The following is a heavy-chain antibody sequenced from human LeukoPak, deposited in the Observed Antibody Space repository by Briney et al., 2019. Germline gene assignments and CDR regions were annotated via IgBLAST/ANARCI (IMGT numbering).Heavy chain of an antibody. CDR1: GYTFTRYF. CDR3: AREGGGGIDIEPSFDY. D-gene: IGHD2-15*01. J-gene: IGHJ4*02. Sequence: ASVKVSCKASGYTFTRYFIHWVRQAPGRGLEWMGTINPSGGSTGHAQKFQGRVTMTRDTSTSTVYMELSSLRSEDTAVYYCAREGGGGIDIEPSFDYWGQGTLVTVSS. CDR2: INPSGGST. V-gene: IGHV1-46*01.